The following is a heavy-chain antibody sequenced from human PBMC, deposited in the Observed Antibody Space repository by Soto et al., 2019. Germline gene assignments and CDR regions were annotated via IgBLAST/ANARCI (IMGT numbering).Heavy chain of an antibody. V-gene: IGHV1-2*04. D-gene: IGHD2-2*02. J-gene: IGHJ6*02. CDR1: GYTFTGYY. CDR3: ARDRGVVPAAIHPTYGMDV. CDR2: INPNSGGT. Sequence: GASVKVSCKASGYTFTGYYMHWVRQAPGQGLEWMGWINPNSGGTNYAQKFQGWVTMTRDTSISTAYMELSRLRSDDTAVYYCARDRGVVPAAIHPTYGMDVWGQGTTVTDSS.